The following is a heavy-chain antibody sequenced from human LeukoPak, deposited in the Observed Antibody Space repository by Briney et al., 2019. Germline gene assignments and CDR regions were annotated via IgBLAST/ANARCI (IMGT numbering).Heavy chain of an antibody. CDR3: AKGTSSLNYDAFDI. CDR1: GFNLSSFG. V-gene: IGHV3-23*01. D-gene: IGHD6-19*01. CDR2: ISFIIST. Sequence: PGGSLRLSCAASGFNLSSFGVNWVRQGPGKGLEWVSGISFIISTWSADSVKGRFTISRDNSKNTVYLQMNSLRDDDTAVYYCAKGTSSLNYDAFDIWGQGTLVTVSS. J-gene: IGHJ3*02.